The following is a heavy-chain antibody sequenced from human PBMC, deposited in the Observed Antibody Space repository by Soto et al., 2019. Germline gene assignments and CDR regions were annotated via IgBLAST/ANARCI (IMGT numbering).Heavy chain of an antibody. CDR2: ISYDGGNK. D-gene: IGHD3-22*01. CDR3: ARSFETLVLIRAFWFDP. Sequence: ESGGGVVHPGRSLRLSCAASEFNFNSYSMHWVRQAPGKGLEWVAVISYDGGNKYYRDSVKGRFTISRDNFKNTLSLQMNSLRPEDTAVYYCARSFETLVLIRAFWFDPLGQGTLVTVSS. J-gene: IGHJ5*02. CDR1: EFNFNSYS. V-gene: IGHV3-30-3*01.